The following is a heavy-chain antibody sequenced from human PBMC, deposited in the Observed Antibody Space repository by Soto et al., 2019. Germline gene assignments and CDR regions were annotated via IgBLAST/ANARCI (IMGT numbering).Heavy chain of an antibody. D-gene: IGHD2-2*01. CDR3: ARPHCGTNSCHNWFVP. Sequence: ASVKVSCKASGYMFSDYHMHWVRQAPGQGLEWMGRINPNSGDTNYAQKFQGRVTMTTDTSITTSYMELSGLKSDDTAVYYCARPHCGTNSCHNWFVPWGQGTLVTVSS. J-gene: IGHJ5*02. CDR2: INPNSGDT. V-gene: IGHV1-2*02. CDR1: GYMFSDYH.